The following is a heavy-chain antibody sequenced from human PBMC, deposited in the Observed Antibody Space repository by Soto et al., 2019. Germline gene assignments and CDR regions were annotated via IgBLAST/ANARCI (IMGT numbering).Heavy chain of an antibody. CDR2: ISGSADST. D-gene: IGHD2-2*01. CDR1: GFIFINYI. CDR3: AKGGLGYCSSTSCLFHFDY. J-gene: IGHJ4*02. Sequence: GGALRLSCGASGFIFINYIMSWVRQAPWKGLEWVSTISGSADSTYYADSVKGRFTISRDNSKNTVYLQMNSLRAEDTAVYYCAKGGLGYCSSTSCLFHFDYWGQGTLVTVSS. V-gene: IGHV3-23*01.